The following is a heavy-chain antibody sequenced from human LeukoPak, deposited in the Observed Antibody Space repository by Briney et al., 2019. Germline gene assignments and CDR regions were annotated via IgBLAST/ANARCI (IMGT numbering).Heavy chain of an antibody. D-gene: IGHD3-10*01. V-gene: IGHV1-8*03. J-gene: IGHJ3*02. CDR3: ARGSGEPDAFDI. CDR2: MNPNSGNT. CDR1: GDTFTSYD. Sequence: ASVKVYCKASGDTFTSYDINWVRQATGQGLEWMGWMNPNSGNTGYAQKFQGRVTITRNTSISTAYMELSSLRSEDTAVYYCARGSGEPDAFDIWGQGTMVTVSS.